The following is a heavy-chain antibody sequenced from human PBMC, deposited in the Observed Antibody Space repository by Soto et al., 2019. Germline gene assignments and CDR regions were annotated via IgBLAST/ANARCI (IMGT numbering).Heavy chain of an antibody. V-gene: IGHV3-23*01. D-gene: IGHD3-10*01. Sequence: GGSLRLSCAASGFTFSSYAMSWVRQAPGKGLEWVSAISGSGGSTYYADSVKGRFTISRDNSKNTLYLQMNSLRAEDTAVYYCAKDRGYYGSGSYYNAGYFAGWGQGTLVTVSS. CDR2: ISGSGGST. J-gene: IGHJ4*02. CDR3: AKDRGYYGSGSYYNAGYFAG. CDR1: GFTFSSYA.